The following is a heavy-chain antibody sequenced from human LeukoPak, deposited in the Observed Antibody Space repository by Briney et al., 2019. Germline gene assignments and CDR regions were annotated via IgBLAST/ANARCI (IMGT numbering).Heavy chain of an antibody. Sequence: ASVKVSCKVSGYTLTELSMHWVRQAPGKGLEWMGGFDPEDGETSYAQKFQGRVTMTRDTSISTAYMELSRLRSDDTAVYYRARVRTVVPAATDYWGQGTLVTVSS. CDR3: ARVRTVVPAATDY. D-gene: IGHD2-2*01. CDR1: GYTLTELS. CDR2: FDPEDGET. V-gene: IGHV1-24*01. J-gene: IGHJ4*02.